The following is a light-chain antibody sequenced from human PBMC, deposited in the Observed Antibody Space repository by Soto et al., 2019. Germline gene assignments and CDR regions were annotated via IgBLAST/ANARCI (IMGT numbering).Light chain of an antibody. Sequence: EIVLTQSPGFLYLSPGEIATLSCRASQSVDSSFFAWYQQKPGQAPRLLIYGASKRATGIPDRFSGSGSGTDFTLTISRLEPEDFAVYYCQQYVSSVTFGQGTKVEIK. CDR1: QSVDSSF. CDR3: QQYVSSVT. V-gene: IGKV3-20*01. CDR2: GAS. J-gene: IGKJ1*01.